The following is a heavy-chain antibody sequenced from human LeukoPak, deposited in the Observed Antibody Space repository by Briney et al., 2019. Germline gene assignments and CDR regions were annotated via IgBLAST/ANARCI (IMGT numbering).Heavy chain of an antibody. CDR1: GYSISSGYY. V-gene: IGHV4-38-2*01. CDR2: IYHSGST. D-gene: IGHD5-12*01. Sequence: SETLSLTCAVSGYSISSGYYWGWIRQPPGKGLEWIGSIYHSGSTYYNPSLKSRVTISIDTSKNQFSLKPTSVTAADTAVYYCARVRANSGYGHFDFWGQGALVTVSS. CDR3: ARVRANSGYGHFDF. J-gene: IGHJ4*02.